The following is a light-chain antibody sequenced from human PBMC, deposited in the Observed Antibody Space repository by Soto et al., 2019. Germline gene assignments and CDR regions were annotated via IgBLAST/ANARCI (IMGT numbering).Light chain of an antibody. CDR1: QSVTSN. V-gene: IGKV3-15*01. CDR3: QQYNYWPPWT. J-gene: IGKJ1*01. Sequence: EIVMTQSPATLPVSPGERATLSCRASQSVTSNLAWYQQKPGQAPRLLIYGASTRATGIPARFSGSGSGTEFTLTFSSLRSEDFAVYYCQQYNYWPPWTFGQGTKVEIK. CDR2: GAS.